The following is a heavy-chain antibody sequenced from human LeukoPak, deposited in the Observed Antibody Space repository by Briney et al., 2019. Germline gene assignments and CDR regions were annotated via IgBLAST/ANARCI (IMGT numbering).Heavy chain of an antibody. CDR3: ARLSSGTLYLDY. J-gene: IGHJ4*02. CDR2: IYYSGRT. D-gene: IGHD6-6*01. CDR1: GDSISTYY. V-gene: IGHV4-59*01. Sequence: SETLSLTCTVSGDSISTYYWTWIRQPPGKGLEWLGYIYYSGRTNYNPSLKSRVTISVDTSKNQFSLKLRSVTAADTAVYYCARLSSGTLYLDYWGQGTLVTVSS.